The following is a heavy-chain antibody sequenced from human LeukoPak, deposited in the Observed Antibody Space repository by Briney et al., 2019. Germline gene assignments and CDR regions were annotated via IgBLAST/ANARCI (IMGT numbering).Heavy chain of an antibody. CDR1: GGSFGGYY. D-gene: IGHD6-13*01. J-gene: IGHJ4*02. V-gene: IGHV4-34*01. CDR3: ASAIAAAGLYFDY. Sequence: SETLSLTCAVYGGSFGGYYWSWIRQPPGKGLEWIGEINDSGSSNYIPSLKSRVTISVDRSKNQFSLWLSSVTAADTAVYYCASAIAAAGLYFDYWGQGTLVTVSS. CDR2: INDSGSS.